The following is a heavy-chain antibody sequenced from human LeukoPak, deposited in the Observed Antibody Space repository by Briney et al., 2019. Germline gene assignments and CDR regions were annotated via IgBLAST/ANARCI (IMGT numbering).Heavy chain of an antibody. CDR1: GGTFSSYA. Sequence: SVKVYCKASGGTFSSYAISWVRQAPGQGLEWMGRIIPIFGTANYAQKFQGRVTITTDESTSTAYMELSSLRSEDTAVYYCVSGSRDGNYYYYYMDVWGKGTTVTVSS. J-gene: IGHJ6*03. V-gene: IGHV1-69*05. CDR2: IIPIFGTA. D-gene: IGHD2-15*01. CDR3: VSGSRDGNYYYYYMDV.